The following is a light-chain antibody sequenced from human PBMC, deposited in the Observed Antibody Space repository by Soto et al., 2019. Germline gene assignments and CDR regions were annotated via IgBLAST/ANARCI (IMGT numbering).Light chain of an antibody. CDR3: CSYAGSSTWWE. Sequence: QSALTQPASVSGSPGQSITISCTGTSSDVGSYNLVSWYQQHPGKAPKLMIYEVSKRPSGVSNRFSGSKSGNTASLTISGLQAEDEADYYCCSYAGSSTWWEFGGGTKVTVL. CDR1: SSDVGSYNL. J-gene: IGLJ3*02. V-gene: IGLV2-23*02. CDR2: EVS.